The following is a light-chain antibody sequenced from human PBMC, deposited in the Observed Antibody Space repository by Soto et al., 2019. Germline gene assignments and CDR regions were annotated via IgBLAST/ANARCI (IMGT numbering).Light chain of an antibody. J-gene: IGLJ7*01. CDR2: EVS. CDR1: SSDIGRYDY. V-gene: IGLV2-8*01. CDR3: SSYAGSNTYV. Sequence: QSALTQPPSASGSLGQSVTISCTGSSSDIGRYDYVSWYQQHPGEAPKFLIYEVSKRPSGVPDRFSGSKSDNTASLTVSGLQAEDEADYYCSSYAGSNTYVFGSGTQLTVL.